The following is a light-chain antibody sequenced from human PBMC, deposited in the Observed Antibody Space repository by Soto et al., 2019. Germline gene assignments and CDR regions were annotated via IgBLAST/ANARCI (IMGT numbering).Light chain of an antibody. J-gene: IGKJ2*01. CDR1: PEISNW. CDR2: TAS. Sequence: EIPMTQSPSSVSASVGDRITITCRARPEISNWLAWYQQKPRKAPKLLIYTASTLRSGVPSRFSGSGSGTDFTLTISSLQPEDFATYYCQQSNSFPYTFGPGTKLEIK. CDR3: QQSNSFPYT. V-gene: IGKV1-12*01.